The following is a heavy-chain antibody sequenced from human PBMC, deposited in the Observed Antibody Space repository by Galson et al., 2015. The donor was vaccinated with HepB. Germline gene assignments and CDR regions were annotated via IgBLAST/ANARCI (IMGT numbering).Heavy chain of an antibody. V-gene: IGHV4-34*01. CDR3: TRVELREQLVQQYYYGLDV. J-gene: IGHJ6*02. Sequence: LSLTCAVYGGSFSGYYWNWIRQPPGKGLEWIGEINHSGSTNYTPSLKTRVTISLDTSKNQFSLKLSSVTAADTAVYFCTRVELREQLVQQYYYGLDVWGQGTTVTVSS. CDR1: GGSFSGYY. D-gene: IGHD6-13*01. CDR2: INHSGST.